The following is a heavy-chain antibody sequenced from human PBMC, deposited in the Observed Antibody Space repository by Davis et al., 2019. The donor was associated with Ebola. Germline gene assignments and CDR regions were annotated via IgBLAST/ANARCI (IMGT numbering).Heavy chain of an antibody. Sequence: GESLKIPCAASGFLVSSNYMSWVRQAPGKGLEWVALIYTGCNTYYADSVKGRFTISRHTSNNTLYLHINSLRTDDTAVYYCVRTQVDTATWFDSWGQGTLVTVSS. CDR1: GFLVSSNY. V-gene: IGHV3-53*04. D-gene: IGHD5-18*01. J-gene: IGHJ5*01. CDR3: VRTQVDTATWFDS. CDR2: IYTGCNT.